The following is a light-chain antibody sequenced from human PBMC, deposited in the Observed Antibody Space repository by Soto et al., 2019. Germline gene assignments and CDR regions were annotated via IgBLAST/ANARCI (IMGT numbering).Light chain of an antibody. CDR3: LQYNTYPWT. Sequence: DIQMTQSPSTLSASIGDRVTITCRASQSLRTWLAWFQQKPGEAPKGLIYKVSYLESGVPPRFTVSGSETEFTLTINGLEPDDFATYYCLQYNTYPWTFGQGTKVEIK. V-gene: IGKV1-5*03. J-gene: IGKJ1*01. CDR2: KVS. CDR1: QSLRTW.